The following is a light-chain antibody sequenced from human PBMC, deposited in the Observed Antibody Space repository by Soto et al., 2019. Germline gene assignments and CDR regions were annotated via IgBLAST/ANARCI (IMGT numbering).Light chain of an antibody. Sequence: QSALTQPASVSGSPGKSITISCTGTSSDVGGYNYVSWYQQHPGKATKLMIYEVSNRPSGVSNRFSGSKSGNTASLTISGLQAEDEADYYGSSYTSSSTYVFGTGTKVTVL. J-gene: IGLJ1*01. CDR2: EVS. CDR3: SSYTSSSTYV. V-gene: IGLV2-14*01. CDR1: SSDVGGYNY.